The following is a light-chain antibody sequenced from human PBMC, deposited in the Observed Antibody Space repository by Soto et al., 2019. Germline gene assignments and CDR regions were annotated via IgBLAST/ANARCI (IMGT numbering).Light chain of an antibody. V-gene: IGLV2-11*01. Sequence: QSALTQPRSVSGSPGQSVAIACIGTSSDVGGYNYVSWYQHHPGKAPKLMIYDVSKRPSGVPDRFSGSKSGNTASLTISGLQAEDEADYYCASFVGSNTRVFGSGTKLTVL. CDR2: DVS. CDR1: SSDVGGYNY. CDR3: ASFVGSNTRV. J-gene: IGLJ1*01.